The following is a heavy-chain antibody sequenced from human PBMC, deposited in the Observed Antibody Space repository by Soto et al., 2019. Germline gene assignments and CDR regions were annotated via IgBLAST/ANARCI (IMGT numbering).Heavy chain of an antibody. J-gene: IGHJ3*02. V-gene: IGHV3-33*08. CDR1: GFTFSSYG. Sequence: GGSLRLSCAASGFTFSSYGMHWVRQAPGKGLEWVAVIWYDGSNKYYADSVKGRFTISRDNSKNTLYLQMNSLRAEDMAVYYCARENRAARDAFDIWGQGTMVTVSS. D-gene: IGHD6-6*01. CDR2: IWYDGSNK. CDR3: ARENRAARDAFDI.